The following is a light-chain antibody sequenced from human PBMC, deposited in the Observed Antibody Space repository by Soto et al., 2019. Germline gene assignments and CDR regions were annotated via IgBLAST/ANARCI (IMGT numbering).Light chain of an antibody. V-gene: IGKV3-20*01. CDR1: QSVSSSN. J-gene: IGKJ1*01. CDR2: GAS. Sequence: EIVLMPSPGTLSLYPGDRATLYCRASQSVSSSNLAWYQHKRGQSPRLLIYGASSRATGIPDRFSGSGSGPDFTLTISRLEPEDFAVYFCQHYGSSPWTFGQGTKVDI. CDR3: QHYGSSPWT.